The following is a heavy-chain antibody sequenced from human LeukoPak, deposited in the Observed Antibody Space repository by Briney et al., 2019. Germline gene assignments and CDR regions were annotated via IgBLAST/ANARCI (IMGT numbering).Heavy chain of an antibody. CDR1: GFTFSSYS. CDR2: ISSSSSYI. D-gene: IGHD4-11*01. Sequence: PGGSLRLSCAASGFTFSSYSMNWVRQAPGKGLEWVSSISSSSSYIYYADSVKGRFTISRDNAKNSLYLQMNSLRAEDTAVYYCARDFGGTVTTGSGMDVWGQGTTVTVSS. J-gene: IGHJ6*02. V-gene: IGHV3-21*01. CDR3: ARDFGGTVTTGSGMDV.